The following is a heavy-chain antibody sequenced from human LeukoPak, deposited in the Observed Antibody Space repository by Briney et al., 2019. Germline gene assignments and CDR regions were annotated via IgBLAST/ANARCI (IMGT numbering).Heavy chain of an antibody. CDR2: ISSNGGST. Sequence: GGSLRLSCAASGFTFSSYAMHWVRQAPGKGLEYVSAISSNGGSTYYANSVKGRFTISRDNSKNTLYLQMGSLRAEDMAVYYCATSIAVAGPYAFDIWGQGTMVTVSS. V-gene: IGHV3-64*01. CDR3: ATSIAVAGPYAFDI. J-gene: IGHJ3*02. D-gene: IGHD6-19*01. CDR1: GFTFSSYA.